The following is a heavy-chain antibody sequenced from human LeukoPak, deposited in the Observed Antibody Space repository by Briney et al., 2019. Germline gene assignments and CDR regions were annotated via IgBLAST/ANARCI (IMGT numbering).Heavy chain of an antibody. CDR3: ARGWAYSSGSYEPYYFDY. CDR1: GFTFSSYW. D-gene: IGHD6-19*01. V-gene: IGHV3-7*01. Sequence: GGSLRLSCAASGFTFSSYWMSWVRQAPGKGLEWVANIKQDGSEKYYVDSVKGRFTISRDNAKNSLHLQMNSLRAEDTAVYYCARGWAYSSGSYEPYYFDYWGQGILVTVSS. CDR2: IKQDGSEK. J-gene: IGHJ4*02.